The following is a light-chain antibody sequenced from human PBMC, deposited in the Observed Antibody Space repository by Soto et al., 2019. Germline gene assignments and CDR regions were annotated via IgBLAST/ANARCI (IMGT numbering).Light chain of an antibody. J-gene: IGKJ1*01. CDR3: QQYNNWPRT. CDR1: QSVDTN. CDR2: GVS. Sequence: EIVMTQSPAALSLSPGDTATLSCRASQSVDTNLAWYVQKPGQAPRRLMYGVSTWGTGVTARFSGSGSGTEFTLTISSLQSEDFAIYYCQQYNNWPRTFGQGTKV. V-gene: IGKV3D-15*01.